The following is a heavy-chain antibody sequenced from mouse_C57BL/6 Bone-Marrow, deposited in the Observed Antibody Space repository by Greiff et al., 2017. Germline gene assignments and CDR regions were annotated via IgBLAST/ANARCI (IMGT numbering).Heavy chain of an antibody. CDR1: GYTFTSYW. CDR2: IYPGSGST. D-gene: IGHD2-5*01. J-gene: IGHJ1*03. Sequence: QVQLQQPGAELVTPGASVKMSCKASGYTFTSYWITWVKQRPGQGLAWIGDIYPGSGSTNYNEKFKSKATLTVDTSSSTAYMQLSSLTSEDSAVYYCARPYYSNYWYFDVWGTGTTVTVSS. CDR3: ARPYYSNYWYFDV. V-gene: IGHV1-55*01.